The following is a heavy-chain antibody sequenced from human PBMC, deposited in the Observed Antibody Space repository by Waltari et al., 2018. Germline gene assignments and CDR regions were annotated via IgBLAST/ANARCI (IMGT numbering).Heavy chain of an antibody. CDR2: ISYDGSNK. V-gene: IGHV3-30*01. J-gene: IGHJ2*01. D-gene: IGHD3-22*01. CDR1: GFTFSSYA. CDR3: ARDLGVYYDSSGYFFDL. Sequence: QVQLVESGGSVVQPGRSLRLSCAASGFTFSSYAMHWVRQAPGKGLEWVAVISYDGSNKYYADSVKGRFTSSRDNSKNTLYLQMNSLRAEDTAVYYCARDLGVYYDSSGYFFDLWGRGTLVTVSS.